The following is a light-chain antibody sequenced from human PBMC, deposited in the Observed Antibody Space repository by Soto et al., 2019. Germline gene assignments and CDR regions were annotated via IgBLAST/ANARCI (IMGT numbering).Light chain of an antibody. Sequence: SALTQPASMSGSPGQSITISCTGTSSDVGSYDLVSWYQHHPGKAPKLMIYEGSKRPSGVSSRFSGSKSGNTASLTISGLQAEDEADYYCCSYGGSSTVAFGGGTKLTVL. J-gene: IGLJ2*01. CDR3: CSYGGSSTVA. V-gene: IGLV2-23*03. CDR2: EGS. CDR1: SSDVGSYDL.